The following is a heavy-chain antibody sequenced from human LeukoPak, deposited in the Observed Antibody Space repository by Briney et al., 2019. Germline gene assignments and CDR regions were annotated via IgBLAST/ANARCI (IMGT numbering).Heavy chain of an antibody. Sequence: GASVKVSCKASGYTFTSYDINWVRQATGQGLEWMGWMNPNSGNTGYAQKFQGRVTMTRNTSISTAYMELSSLRSEDTAVYYCARGRSGVFSQWLVRHRGYYYMDVWGKGTTVTVSS. D-gene: IGHD6-19*01. V-gene: IGHV1-8*01. CDR1: GYTFTSYD. J-gene: IGHJ6*03. CDR3: ARGRSGVFSQWLVRHRGYYYMDV. CDR2: MNPNSGNT.